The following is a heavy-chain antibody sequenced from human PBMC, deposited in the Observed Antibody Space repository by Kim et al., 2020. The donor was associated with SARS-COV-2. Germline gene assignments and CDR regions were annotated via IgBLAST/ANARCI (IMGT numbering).Heavy chain of an antibody. Sequence: YVDFVKGRFTIFRDNAKHSLYLQMNSLRIEDTALYYCARTGYSSNSIDYWGQGTLVTVSS. CDR3: ARTGYSSNSIDY. V-gene: IGHV3-7*01. D-gene: IGHD6-13*01. J-gene: IGHJ4*02.